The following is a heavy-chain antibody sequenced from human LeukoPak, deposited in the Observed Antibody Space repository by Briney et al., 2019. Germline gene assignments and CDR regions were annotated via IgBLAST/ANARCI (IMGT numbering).Heavy chain of an antibody. V-gene: IGHV3-48*04. Sequence: GGSLRLSCAASGFTFSSYSMNWVRQAPGKGLEWVSYISSSSSTIYYADSVKGRFTISRDNAKNSLYLQMNSLRAEDTALYHCARGGIASRFDPWGQGTLVTVSS. J-gene: IGHJ5*02. CDR1: GFTFSSYS. D-gene: IGHD6-13*01. CDR3: ARGGIASRFDP. CDR2: ISSSSSTI.